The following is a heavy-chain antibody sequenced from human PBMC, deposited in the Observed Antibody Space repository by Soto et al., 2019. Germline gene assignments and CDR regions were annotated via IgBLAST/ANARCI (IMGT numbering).Heavy chain of an antibody. J-gene: IGHJ4*02. CDR2: IYYSGST. CDR1: GGSISSYY. Sequence: SETLSLTCTVSGGSISSYYWSWIRQPPGKGLEGIGYIYYSGSTNYNPSLKSRVTISVDTSKNQFSLKLSSVTAADTAVYYCAGIGREQQIDYWGQGTLVTVSS. V-gene: IGHV4-59*01. CDR3: AGIGREQQIDY. D-gene: IGHD1-26*01.